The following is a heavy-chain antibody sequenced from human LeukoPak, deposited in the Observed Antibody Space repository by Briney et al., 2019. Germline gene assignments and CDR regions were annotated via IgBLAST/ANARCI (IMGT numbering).Heavy chain of an antibody. D-gene: IGHD7-27*01. CDR2: INPDGSST. J-gene: IGHJ6*04. CDR1: GFIFSSYW. V-gene: IGHV3-74*01. CDR3: ASSALSPTWGV. Sequence: PGGSLRLSCAASGFIFSSYWMHWVRQAPGKGLMWVSRINPDGSSTNYADSVKGRFTISRDNAKSTLYLQMNSLRAEDTAVYYCASSALSPTWGVWGKGTTVTVSS.